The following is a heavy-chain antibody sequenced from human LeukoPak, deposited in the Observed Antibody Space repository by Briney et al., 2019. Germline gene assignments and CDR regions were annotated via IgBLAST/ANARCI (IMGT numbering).Heavy chain of an antibody. D-gene: IGHD2-15*01. CDR3: ARDRGQGYCSGGSCPWY. CDR2: IYYSGTT. Sequence: SETLSLTCTVSGGSISSSSLYWGWIRQPPGKGLEWIGSIYYSGTTYYNPSLKSRATISEDTSKNQFSLKLKSVIAADTAVYYCARDRGQGYCSGGSCPWYWGQGTLVTVSS. J-gene: IGHJ4*02. V-gene: IGHV4-39*07. CDR1: GGSISSSSLY.